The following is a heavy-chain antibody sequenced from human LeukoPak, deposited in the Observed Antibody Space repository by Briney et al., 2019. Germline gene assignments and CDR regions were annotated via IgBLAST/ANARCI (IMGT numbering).Heavy chain of an antibody. Sequence: PGGSLRLSCAASGFTFSSYGMHWVRQAPGTGLEGVAFIRYDGSTKYYADSGKGRFTISRDNSKNTLYLQMNSLRAEGTAVYYCAKETISGYYMFDYWGQGTLVTVSS. J-gene: IGHJ4*02. V-gene: IGHV3-30*02. CDR2: IRYDGSTK. CDR1: GFTFSSYG. CDR3: AKETISGYYMFDY. D-gene: IGHD3-3*01.